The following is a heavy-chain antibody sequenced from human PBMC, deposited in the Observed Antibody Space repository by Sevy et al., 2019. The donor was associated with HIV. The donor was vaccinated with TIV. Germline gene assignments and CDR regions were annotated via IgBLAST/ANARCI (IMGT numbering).Heavy chain of an antibody. Sequence: QSQTLSLTCTVSGGSVSSSLYSWGWVRQSPGKGLEWIGSIYAYSGRTFYNPSVKSRVTISVDTPNNQFSLKLTSVTAADTAVYYCARKGNGYNQYFFDYWGQGTLVTVSS. CDR1: GGSVSSSLYS. V-gene: IGHV4-39*01. CDR2: IYAYSGRT. D-gene: IGHD5-12*01. CDR3: ARKGNGYNQYFFDY. J-gene: IGHJ4*02.